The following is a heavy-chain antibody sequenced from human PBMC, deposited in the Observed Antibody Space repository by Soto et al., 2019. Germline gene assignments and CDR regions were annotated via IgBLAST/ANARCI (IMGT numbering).Heavy chain of an antibody. CDR2: IYYSGST. V-gene: IGHV4-39*01. J-gene: IGHJ1*01. CDR3: ASRPIVVVPAAALPEYFQH. CDR1: GGSISSSSYY. Sequence: QLQLQESGPGLVKPSETLSLTCTVSGGSISSSSYYWGWIRQPPGKGLEWIGSIYYSGSTYYNPSLKSRVTISVDTSKNQFSLKLSSVTAADTAVYYCASRPIVVVPAAALPEYFQHWGQGTLVTVSS. D-gene: IGHD2-2*01.